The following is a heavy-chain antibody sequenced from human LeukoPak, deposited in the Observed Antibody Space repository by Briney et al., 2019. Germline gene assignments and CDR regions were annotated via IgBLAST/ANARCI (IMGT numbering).Heavy chain of an antibody. CDR2: IYYSGST. J-gene: IGHJ5*02. CDR1: GGSINTNTFF. CDR3: ARRSNIVGTKSRNWFDP. Sequence: PSESLSLTCGVSGGSINTNTFFWGWIRQPPGKGLEWIGSIYYSGSTYYTPSLKSRVTISVDTSKNQFSLKLSSVTAADTAVYYCARRSNIVGTKSRNWFDPWGQGTLVTVSS. D-gene: IGHD2-21*01. V-gene: IGHV4-39*01.